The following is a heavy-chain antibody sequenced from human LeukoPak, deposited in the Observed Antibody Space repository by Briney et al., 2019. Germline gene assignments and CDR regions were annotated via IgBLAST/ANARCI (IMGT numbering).Heavy chain of an antibody. CDR2: INHSGST. V-gene: IGHV4-34*01. CDR1: GGSFSGYY. Sequence: SETLSLTCAVYGGSFSGYYWSWIRQPPGKGLEWIGEINHSGSTDYNPSLKSRVTISVDTSKNQFSLKLSSVTAADTAVYYCARVMATIARGYMDGWGKGTTITVSS. D-gene: IGHD5-24*01. J-gene: IGHJ6*03. CDR3: ARVMATIARGYMDG.